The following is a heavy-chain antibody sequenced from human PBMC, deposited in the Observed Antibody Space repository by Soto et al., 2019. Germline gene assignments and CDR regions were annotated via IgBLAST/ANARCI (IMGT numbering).Heavy chain of an antibody. V-gene: IGHV3-15*01. D-gene: IGHD6-6*01. CDR3: TTGSTSTKNY. Sequence: EVQLVESGGGLVIPGGSLRLSCAASGFTFSNAWLSWVRQAPGKGLEWVGRIKSKTDGGTTDYTAPVKGRFTISRDDSKNTLYLQINSLKIEDTAVYYCTTGSTSTKNYWGQETLVTVSS. CDR2: IKSKTDGGTT. J-gene: IGHJ4*02. CDR1: GFTFSNAW.